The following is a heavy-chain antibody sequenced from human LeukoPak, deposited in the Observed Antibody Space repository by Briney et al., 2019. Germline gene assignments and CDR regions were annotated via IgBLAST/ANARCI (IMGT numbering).Heavy chain of an antibody. J-gene: IGHJ4*02. D-gene: IGHD6-6*01. CDR3: ARVFALAPVAGDQAYSSSHGEFDY. CDR1: GYTFTSYY. CDR2: INPSGGST. Sequence: ASVKVSCKASGYTFTSYYMHWVRQAPGQGLEWMGIINPSGGSTSYAQKFQGRVTMTRDMSTSTVYMELSSLRSEDTAVHYCARVFALAPVAGDQAYSSSHGEFDYWGQGTLVTVSS. V-gene: IGHV1-46*01.